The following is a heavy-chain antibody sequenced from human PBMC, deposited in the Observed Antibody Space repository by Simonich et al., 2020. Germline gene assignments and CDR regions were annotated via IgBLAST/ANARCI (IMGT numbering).Heavy chain of an antibody. J-gene: IGHJ6*03. Sequence: EVQLLESGGGLVQPGGSLRLSCAASGFTFSSNWMSWVRQAPGKGLEWVANIKQDGSEKYYVDSVRGRFTISRDNAKNSLYLQMNSLRAEDTAVYYCARDGLGTAYYYYMDVWGKGTTVTVSS. D-gene: IGHD7-27*01. V-gene: IGHV3-7*01. CDR2: IKQDGSEK. CDR1: GFTFSSNW. CDR3: ARDGLGTAYYYYMDV.